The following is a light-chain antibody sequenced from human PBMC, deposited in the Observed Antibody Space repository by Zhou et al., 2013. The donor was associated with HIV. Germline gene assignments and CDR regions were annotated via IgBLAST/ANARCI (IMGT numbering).Light chain of an antibody. Sequence: DIQMTQSPSSVSGSVGDKVTITCRASQGISTWLAWYQQKRGKAPELLIYGASTLQSGVSSRFSGSGSGTDFSLTIATLQPEDFATYYCQQTNSFPLTFGGGTRVENK. CDR3: QQTNSFPLT. CDR2: GAS. CDR1: QGISTW. V-gene: IGKV1-12*01. J-gene: IGKJ4*01.